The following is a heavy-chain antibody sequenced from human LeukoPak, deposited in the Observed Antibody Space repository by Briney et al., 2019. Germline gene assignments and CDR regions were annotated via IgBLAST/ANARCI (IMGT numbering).Heavy chain of an antibody. V-gene: IGHV4-4*07. CDR1: GGAITKYS. Sequence: TSDTLSLTCSVSGGAITKYSWNWIRQPAGKGLEWFGRIYVSGSTDYNPSLKSRVSMSIDTSKNRTSLKLNSVTAADTAVYYCAGIETGTSRLISTFDLWGLGTMVTVSS. D-gene: IGHD3-10*01. CDR2: IYVSGST. CDR3: AGIETGTSRLISTFDL. J-gene: IGHJ3*01.